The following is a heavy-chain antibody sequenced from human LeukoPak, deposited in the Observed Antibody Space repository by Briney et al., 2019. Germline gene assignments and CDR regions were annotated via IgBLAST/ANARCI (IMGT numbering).Heavy chain of an antibody. CDR1: GFTFSSYA. CDR2: ISGSGGST. Sequence: GGSLRLSCAASGFTFSSYAMSWVRQAPGKGLEWVSAISGSGGSTCYADSVKGRFTISRDNSKNTLYLQMNSLRAEDTAVYYCAKDRGYCSSTSCPHDYWGQGTLVTVSS. J-gene: IGHJ4*02. D-gene: IGHD2-2*01. V-gene: IGHV3-23*01. CDR3: AKDRGYCSSTSCPHDY.